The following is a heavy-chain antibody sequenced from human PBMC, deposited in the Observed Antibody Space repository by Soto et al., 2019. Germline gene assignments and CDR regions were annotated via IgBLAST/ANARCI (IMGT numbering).Heavy chain of an antibody. V-gene: IGHV4-31*03. D-gene: IGHD6-13*01. CDR2: IYYSGST. J-gene: IGHJ4*02. CDR1: GGSISSGGYY. Sequence: QVQLQESGPGLVKPSQTLSLTCTVSGGSISSGGYYWSWIRQHPGKGLGWIGYIYYSGSTYYNTSLKSRVHLSVGTFKNQFSLKLSSVTAADTAVYYCARTIRYSSSWYEYWGQGTLVTVSS. CDR3: ARTIRYSSSWYEY.